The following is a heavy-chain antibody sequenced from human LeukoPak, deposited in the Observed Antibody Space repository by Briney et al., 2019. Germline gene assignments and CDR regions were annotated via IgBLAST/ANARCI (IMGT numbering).Heavy chain of an antibody. Sequence: PGGSLRLSCAASGFTFSGYTIFWVRQAPGKGLQWVSSIDGGGASTWYADSVRGRFTISRDNSKSTLFLQMNILTAEDTAFYYCAGAGDGYNPIDYWGRGTLVTVSS. V-gene: IGHV3-23*01. CDR2: IDGGGAST. CDR1: GFTFSGYT. CDR3: AGAGDGYNPIDY. D-gene: IGHD5-24*01. J-gene: IGHJ4*02.